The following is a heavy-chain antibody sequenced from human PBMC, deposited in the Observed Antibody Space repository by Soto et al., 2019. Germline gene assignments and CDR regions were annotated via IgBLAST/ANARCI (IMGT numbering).Heavy chain of an antibody. CDR1: GFTVSTNS. V-gene: IGHV3-53*05. Sequence: PGGSLRLSCAASGFTVSTNSMSWVRQAPGKGLEWVAVMHSDVTTYYSGSVKGRFIISKDKSKDTLYLQMNHLRGEDTARYFCARKRCGSCYNWFDPWGQGTLVTVPS. CDR2: MHSDVTT. D-gene: IGHD2-15*01. CDR3: ARKRCGSCYNWFDP. J-gene: IGHJ5*02.